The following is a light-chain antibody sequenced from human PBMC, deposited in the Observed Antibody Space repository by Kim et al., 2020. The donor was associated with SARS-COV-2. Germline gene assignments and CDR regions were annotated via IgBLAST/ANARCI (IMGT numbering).Light chain of an antibody. CDR3: QHYGNTPPLA. V-gene: IGKV3-20*01. J-gene: IGKJ4*01. CDR2: DAS. CDR1: KSVSSSNY. Sequence: GERDTLSCRASKSVSSSNYLAWYQQRPGQAPRLLIYDASSRATGIPDRFSGSGSGTDFTLAISRLEPEDFAVYYCQHYGNTPPLAFGGGTKVDIK.